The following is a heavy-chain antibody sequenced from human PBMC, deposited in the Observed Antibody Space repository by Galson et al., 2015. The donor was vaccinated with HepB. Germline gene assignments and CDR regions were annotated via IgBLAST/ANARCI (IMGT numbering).Heavy chain of an antibody. V-gene: IGHV3-74*01. CDR2: INSDGSST. CDR1: GFTFSSYW. CDR3: ARVGAGSNYYYGMDV. D-gene: IGHD4/OR15-4a*01. J-gene: IGHJ6*02. Sequence: SLRLSCAASGFTFSSYWMHWVRHDPGKGLVWVSRINSDGSSTGFADSVKGRFTISRDNAKNTLYLQMNSLRAEDTGVYSCARVGAGSNYYYGMDVWGQGTTVTVSS.